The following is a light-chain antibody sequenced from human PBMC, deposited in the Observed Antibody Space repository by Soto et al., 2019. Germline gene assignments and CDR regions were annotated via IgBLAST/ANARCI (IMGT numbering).Light chain of an antibody. CDR1: QSVNSN. J-gene: IGKJ1*01. V-gene: IGKV3-15*01. Sequence: EIVMTQSPATLSVSPGERATLSCRASQSVNSNLAWYQQKPGQAPRLLLYGASTRATGIPARFSGSGSGTEFTLTISSLQSEDFAVYYCQQYNNWPLTFGQGTKVDIK. CDR3: QQYNNWPLT. CDR2: GAS.